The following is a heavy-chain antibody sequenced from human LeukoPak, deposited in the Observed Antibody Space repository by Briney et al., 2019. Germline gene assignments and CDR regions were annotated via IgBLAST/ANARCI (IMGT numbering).Heavy chain of an antibody. CDR2: IYYSGST. J-gene: IGHJ1*01. CDR3: ARGNSSWNP. D-gene: IGHD6-13*01. V-gene: IGHV4-61*10. Sequence: PSETLSLTCTVSSGSISSSNYYWSWIRQPAGKGLEWIGYIYYSGSTNYNPSLKSRVTISVDTSKNQFSLKLSSVTAADTAVYYCARGNSSWNPWGQGTLVTVSS. CDR1: SGSISSSNYY.